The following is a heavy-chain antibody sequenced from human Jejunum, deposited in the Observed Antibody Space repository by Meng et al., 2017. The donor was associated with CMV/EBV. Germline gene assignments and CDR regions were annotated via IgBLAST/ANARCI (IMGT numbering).Heavy chain of an antibody. CDR2: INYRGST. CDR1: GGSFSGYY. CDR3: ARCPRDDDSGYWFFDN. V-gene: IGHV4-34*01. D-gene: IGHD3-22*01. Sequence: QVQVQEWGAGLLKPSETLSLTCAVYGGSFSGYYWSWIRQPPGKGLEWIGEINYRGSTNYSPSLKSRVTMSLDTSKNQFSLKLTSVTAADTAMYYCARCPRDDDSGYWFFDNWGQGTLVTVSS. J-gene: IGHJ4*02.